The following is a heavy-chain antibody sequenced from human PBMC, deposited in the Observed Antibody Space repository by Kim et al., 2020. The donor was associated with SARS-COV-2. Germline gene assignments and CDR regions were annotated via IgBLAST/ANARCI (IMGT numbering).Heavy chain of an antibody. V-gene: IGHV3-48*02. Sequence: SVKGLFTISRDNAKNALYLQINSVRDEDTAVYYCARGLRYVDWLLSDAFDIWGQGTMVTVSS. CDR3: ARGLRYVDWLLSDAFDI. D-gene: IGHD3-9*01. J-gene: IGHJ3*02.